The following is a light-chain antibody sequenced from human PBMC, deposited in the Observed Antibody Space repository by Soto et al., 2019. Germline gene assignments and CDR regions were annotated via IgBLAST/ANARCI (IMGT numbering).Light chain of an antibody. J-gene: IGLJ3*02. CDR3: SSYTNSGTWV. CDR1: SSYIGGYNY. CDR2: EVS. Sequence: QSALTQPASVSGSPGQSITISCTGSSSYIGGYNYVSWYQQYPGKAPKLMIYEVSNRLSGVSNRFSASKSGNTASLTISGLQAEDETDYYCSSYTNSGTWVFGGGTTVTVL. V-gene: IGLV2-14*01.